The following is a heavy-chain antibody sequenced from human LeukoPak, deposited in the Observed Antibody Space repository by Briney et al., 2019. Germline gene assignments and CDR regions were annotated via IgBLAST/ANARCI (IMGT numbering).Heavy chain of an antibody. D-gene: IGHD3-22*01. CDR1: GLTFSEPW. J-gene: IGHJ4*02. V-gene: IGHV3-15*01. CDR3: TTSGLFG. Sequence: ETLRLTCAASGLTFSEPWWSWVRQAPGKGLEWVGRIKSKTDGGTTDYAATVKGRFTISRDDSKTTLYLQMNSVKTDDTAVYYCTTSGLFGWGQGALVTVSS. CDR2: IKSKTDGGTT.